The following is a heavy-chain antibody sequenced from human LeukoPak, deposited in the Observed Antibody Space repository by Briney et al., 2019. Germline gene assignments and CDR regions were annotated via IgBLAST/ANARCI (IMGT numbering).Heavy chain of an antibody. Sequence: GGSLRLSCEASGLTFNNHAMHWVRQSSGKGLEWVSGIGSSGGGTYYADSVKGRFTISIDTSKDTVYLQMDSLRAEDTAIYYCAKIHQNRVVVGAKGAFDIWGQGTVVTVSS. CDR1: GLTFNNHA. D-gene: IGHD2-15*01. J-gene: IGHJ3*02. CDR2: IGSSGGGT. CDR3: AKIHQNRVVVGAKGAFDI. V-gene: IGHV3-23*01.